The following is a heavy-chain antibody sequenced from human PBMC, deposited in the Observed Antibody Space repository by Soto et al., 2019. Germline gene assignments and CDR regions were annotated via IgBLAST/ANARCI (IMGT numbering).Heavy chain of an antibody. V-gene: IGHV3-66*01. J-gene: IGHJ4*02. CDR3: ARDTTVTTPTDFAS. Sequence: EVQLVESGGGLVQPGGSLRLSCAASGLTVSNSYMNWVRQAPGEGLEWVSILYSDGTTYYADSVKSRFTISRDNSKNTLYLQMHSLRADDTAVYYCARDTTVTTPTDFASWGQGTLVIVSS. CDR1: GLTVSNSY. D-gene: IGHD4-17*01. CDR2: LYSDGTT.